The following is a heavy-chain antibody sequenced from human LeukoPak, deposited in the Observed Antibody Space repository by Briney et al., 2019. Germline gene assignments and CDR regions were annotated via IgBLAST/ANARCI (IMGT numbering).Heavy chain of an antibody. CDR1: GDSISNNNYY. J-gene: IGHJ4*02. D-gene: IGHD5-24*01. Sequence: SETLSLTCTVSGDSISNNNYYWGWIRQPPGKGLEWIGSTYYSGSTYYNPSLKSRVTISIDTSKNQFSLKLSSVTAADTAVYYCAREGRWLHFNDYWGQGTLVTVSS. CDR2: TYYSGST. V-gene: IGHV4-39*07. CDR3: AREGRWLHFNDY.